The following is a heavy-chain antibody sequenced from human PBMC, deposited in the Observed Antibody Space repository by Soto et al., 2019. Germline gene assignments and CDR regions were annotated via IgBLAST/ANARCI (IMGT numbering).Heavy chain of an antibody. CDR2: IYYSGST. Sequence: QLQLQESGPGLVKPSETLSLTCTVSGGSISSSSYYWGWIRQPPGKGLEWIGSIYYSGSTYYNPSLKSRVTISVDTSKNQFPLKLSSVTAADTAVYYCARYCSGGSCHSYGMDVWGQGTTFTVSS. V-gene: IGHV4-39*01. D-gene: IGHD2-15*01. CDR3: ARYCSGGSCHSYGMDV. J-gene: IGHJ6*02. CDR1: GGSISSSSYY.